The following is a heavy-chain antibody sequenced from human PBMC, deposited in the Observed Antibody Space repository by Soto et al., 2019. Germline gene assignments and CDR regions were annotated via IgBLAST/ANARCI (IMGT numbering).Heavy chain of an antibody. CDR1: GGSISSYY. V-gene: IGHV4-59*01. CDR2: IYYSGST. J-gene: IGHJ5*02. CDR3: ARLPWADYGGIFEP. D-gene: IGHD4-17*01. Sequence: SETLSLTCTVSGGSISSYYWSWIRQPPGKGLEWIGYIYYSGSTNYNPSLKSRVTISVDTSKNQFSLKLSSVTAADTPVYYCARLPWADYGGIFEPWGQGTLVTVSS.